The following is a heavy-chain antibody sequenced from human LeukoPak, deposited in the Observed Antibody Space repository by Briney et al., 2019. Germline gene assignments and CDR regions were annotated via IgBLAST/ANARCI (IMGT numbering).Heavy chain of an antibody. D-gene: IGHD3-3*01. CDR1: GGSIGSGGYS. CDR2: IYHSGST. V-gene: IGHV4-30-2*01. J-gene: IGHJ5*02. Sequence: TSETLSLTCAVSGGSIGSGGYSWSWIRQPPGKGLEWIGYIYHSGSTYYNPSLKSRVTISVDRSKNQFSLKLSSVTAADTAVYYCARGSEGRAIWFDPWGQGTLVTVSS. CDR3: ARGSEGRAIWFDP.